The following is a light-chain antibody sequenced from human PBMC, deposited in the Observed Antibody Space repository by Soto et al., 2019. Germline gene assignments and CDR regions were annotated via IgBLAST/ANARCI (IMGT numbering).Light chain of an antibody. CDR1: QSVGSK. Sequence: LVMTQSPATLSVSPGERATLSCRASQSVGSKLIWYQHKPGQAPRLLIYGASARATGIPARFSGSGSGAEFTLTISSVQSEDSAIYYRQERSKWPLYTFGQGTKLEIK. J-gene: IGKJ2*01. V-gene: IGKV3-15*01. CDR2: GAS. CDR3: QERSKWPLYT.